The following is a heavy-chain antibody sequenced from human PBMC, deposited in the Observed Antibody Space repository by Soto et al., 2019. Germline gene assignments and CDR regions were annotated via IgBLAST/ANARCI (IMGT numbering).Heavy chain of an antibody. Sequence: GGSLRLSXAASGFTFSSYAMSWVRQAPGKGLEWVSAISGSGGSTYYADSVKGRFTISRDNSKNTLYLQMNSLRAEDTAVYYCASIGLRFLEWLSSDYWGQGTLVTVSS. V-gene: IGHV3-23*01. CDR3: ASIGLRFLEWLSSDY. D-gene: IGHD3-3*01. CDR2: ISGSGGST. CDR1: GFTFSSYA. J-gene: IGHJ4*02.